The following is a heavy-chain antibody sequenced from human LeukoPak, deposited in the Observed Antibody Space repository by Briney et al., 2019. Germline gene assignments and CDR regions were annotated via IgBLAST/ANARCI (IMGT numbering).Heavy chain of an antibody. D-gene: IGHD6-13*01. CDR3: ARVAPTYSSSWLFTHDAFDI. Sequence: ASVKVSCKASGYTFTSYDINWVRQATGQGLEWMGWMNRNSGNTGYAQKFQGRVTMTRNTSISTAYMELSSLRSEDTAVYYCARVAPTYSSSWLFTHDAFDIWGQGTMVTVSS. V-gene: IGHV1-8*01. CDR2: MNRNSGNT. CDR1: GYTFTSYD. J-gene: IGHJ3*02.